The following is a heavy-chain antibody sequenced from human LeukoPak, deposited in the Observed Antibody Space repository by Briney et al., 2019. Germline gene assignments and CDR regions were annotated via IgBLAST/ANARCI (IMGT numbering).Heavy chain of an antibody. J-gene: IGHJ4*02. D-gene: IGHD3-22*01. CDR3: ARFYYDSSGYYPDY. V-gene: IGHV4-38-2*01. Sequence: PSETLSFTCAVSGYSISSGYYWGWIRQPPGKGLEWIGSIYHSGGTYYNPSLKSRVTISVDTSKNQFSLKLSSVTAADTAVYYCARFYYDSSGYYPDYWGQGTLVTVSS. CDR2: IYHSGGT. CDR1: GYSISSGYY.